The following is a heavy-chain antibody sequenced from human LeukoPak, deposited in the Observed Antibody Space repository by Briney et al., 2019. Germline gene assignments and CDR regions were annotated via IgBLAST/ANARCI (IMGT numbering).Heavy chain of an antibody. V-gene: IGHV1-18*01. Sequence: GASVKVSCKASGYTFTSYGLNWVRQAPGQGLEWMGWISAYNGNTNYAQKLQGRVTMTRDMSTSTVYMELSSLRSEDTAVYYCARDMGCSSTSCYGQVPDAFDIWGQGTMVTVSS. CDR3: ARDMGCSSTSCYGQVPDAFDI. D-gene: IGHD2-2*01. CDR1: GYTFTSYG. J-gene: IGHJ3*02. CDR2: ISAYNGNT.